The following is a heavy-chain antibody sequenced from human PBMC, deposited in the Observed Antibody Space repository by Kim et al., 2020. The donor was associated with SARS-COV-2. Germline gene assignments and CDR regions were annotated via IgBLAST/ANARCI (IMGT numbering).Heavy chain of an antibody. J-gene: IGHJ3*02. CDR1: RFSFSRYD. CDR2: MLSDGSHK. Sequence: GGSLRLSCAASRFSFSRYDMHWVRQAPGKGLEWVADMLSDGSHKSYRDSVRGRFTISRDNSKNTLYLQMNSLTVEDTAVYYCVIYGSGTNGLAIWGQGTMVHLS. V-gene: IGHV3-30*03. CDR3: VIYGSGTNGLAI. D-gene: IGHD3-10*01.